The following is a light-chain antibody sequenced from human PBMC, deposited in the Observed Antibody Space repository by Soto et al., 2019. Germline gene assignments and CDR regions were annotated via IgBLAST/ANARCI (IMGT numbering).Light chain of an antibody. CDR3: QQSFKTPYT. J-gene: IGKJ2*01. V-gene: IGKV1-39*01. Sequence: DIQMTQSPPSLSASVGDTVTISCRASQAINKNLNWYQLKEGQAPKLLIYSTSEFQPVVPSRFTGSASGAQFSLTITGLQPDDSATYFCQQSFKTPYTFGQGT. CDR2: STS. CDR1: QAINKN.